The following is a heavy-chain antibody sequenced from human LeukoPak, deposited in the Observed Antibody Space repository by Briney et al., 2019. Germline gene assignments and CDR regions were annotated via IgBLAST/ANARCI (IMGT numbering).Heavy chain of an antibody. V-gene: IGHV3-7*01. CDR3: ARHALLGYCSSTSCYTTDYYYYMDV. J-gene: IGHJ6*03. D-gene: IGHD2-2*02. CDR2: IKQDGSEK. CDR1: GFTFSSYW. Sequence: GGSLRLSCAASGFTFSSYWMSWVRQAPGKGLEWVANIKQDGSEKYSVDSVKGRFTISRDNAKNSLYLQMNSLRAEDTAVYYCARHALLGYCSSTSCYTTDYYYYMDVWGKGTTVTVSS.